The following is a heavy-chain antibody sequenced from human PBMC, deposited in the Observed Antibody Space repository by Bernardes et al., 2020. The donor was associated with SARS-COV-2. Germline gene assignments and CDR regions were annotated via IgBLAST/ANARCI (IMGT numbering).Heavy chain of an antibody. V-gene: IGHV3-23*01. CDR3: AKSRGDEEIGDY. Sequence: GGSLRLSCAASGFTFVNYAMNWVRQAPGKGLEWVSAVTGSGTSTYYADSVQGRFTISRDNSKNTLHLQMDSLRAEDTAIYYCAKSRGDEEIGDYWGQGSLVTVS. D-gene: IGHD2-21*02. CDR1: GFTFVNYA. J-gene: IGHJ4*02. CDR2: VTGSGTST.